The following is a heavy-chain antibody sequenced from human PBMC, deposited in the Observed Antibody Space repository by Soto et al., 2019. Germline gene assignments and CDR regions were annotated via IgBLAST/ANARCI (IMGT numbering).Heavy chain of an antibody. V-gene: IGHV4-34*01. D-gene: IGHD5-12*01. CDR1: GGSFSGYY. CDR3: ARGRGRYSGYDYSNYYYGMDV. Sequence: PSETLSLTCAVYGGSFSGYYWSWIRQPPGKGLEWIGEINHRGSTNYNPSLKSRVTISVDTSKNQFSLKLSSVTAADTAVYYCARGRGRYSGYDYSNYYYGMDVWGQGTTVTVSS. CDR2: INHRGST. J-gene: IGHJ6*02.